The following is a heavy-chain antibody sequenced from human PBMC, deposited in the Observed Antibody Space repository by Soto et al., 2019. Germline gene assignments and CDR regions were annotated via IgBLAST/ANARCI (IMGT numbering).Heavy chain of an antibody. CDR1: GYRLDAAW. Sequence: GESLKISCKGVGYRLDAAWIGWVRQMPGKGLEWMGIIKPGGSDLRYSPSFRGQVTISADAAVNTAYLQWDSLKASDTAMYYCARQITYSCDFWGQGTLVTVS. CDR3: ARQITYSCDF. J-gene: IGHJ4*02. V-gene: IGHV5-51*01. D-gene: IGHD4-4*01. CDR2: IKPGGSDL.